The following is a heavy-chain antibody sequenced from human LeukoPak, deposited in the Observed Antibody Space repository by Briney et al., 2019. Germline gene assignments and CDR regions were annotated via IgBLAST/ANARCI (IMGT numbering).Heavy chain of an antibody. J-gene: IGHJ4*02. D-gene: IGHD4-17*01. Sequence: PGGSLRLSCAAAGFTVSSNYMSWVRQAPGKGLEWVSVIYSDSGSSTYYADSVKGRFTISRDNSKNTLYLQMNSLRAEDTAVYYCARDGEYGDYGSDYWGQGTLVTVSS. CDR3: ARDGEYGDYGSDY. CDR1: GFTVSSNY. V-gene: IGHV3-66*01. CDR2: IYSDSGSST.